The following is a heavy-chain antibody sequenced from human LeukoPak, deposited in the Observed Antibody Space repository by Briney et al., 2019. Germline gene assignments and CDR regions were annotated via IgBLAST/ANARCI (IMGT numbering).Heavy chain of an antibody. V-gene: IGHV3-11*01. J-gene: IGHJ5*02. CDR1: GFTFSDYY. Sequence: GGSLRLSCAASGFTFSDYYMSWIRQAPGKELEWASYISSSGSTIYYADSVKGRFTISRDNAKNSLYLQMNSLRAEDTAVYYCARVSTAPSSMVRGNWFDPWGQGTLVTVSS. CDR3: ARVSTAPSSMVRGNWFDP. D-gene: IGHD3-10*01. CDR2: ISSSGSTI.